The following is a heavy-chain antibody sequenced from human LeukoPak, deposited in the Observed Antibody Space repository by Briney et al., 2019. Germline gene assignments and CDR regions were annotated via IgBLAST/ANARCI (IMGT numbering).Heavy chain of an antibody. J-gene: IGHJ4*02. Sequence: ASVKVSCKASGGTFSSYAISWVRQAPGQGLEWMGGIIPIFGTANYAQKLQGRVTMTTDTSTSTAYMELRSLRSDDTAVYYCARGPENYDFWSGYSNYFDYWGQGTLVTVSS. CDR3: ARGPENYDFWSGYSNYFDY. V-gene: IGHV1-69*05. CDR2: IIPIFGTA. D-gene: IGHD3-3*01. CDR1: GGTFSSYA.